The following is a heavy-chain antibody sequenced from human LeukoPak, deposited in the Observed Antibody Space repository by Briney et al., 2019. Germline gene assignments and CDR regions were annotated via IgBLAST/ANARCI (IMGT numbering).Heavy chain of an antibody. V-gene: IGHV3-23*01. Sequence: GGSLRLSCAASGFTFSSYGMSWVRQAPGKGLEWVSAISGSGGSTYYADSVKGRFTISRDNAKNSLYLQMNSLRAEDTAVYYCARDRRTHYMDVWGKGTTVTVSS. CDR1: GFTFSSYG. D-gene: IGHD3/OR15-3a*01. J-gene: IGHJ6*03. CDR2: ISGSGGST. CDR3: ARDRRTHYMDV.